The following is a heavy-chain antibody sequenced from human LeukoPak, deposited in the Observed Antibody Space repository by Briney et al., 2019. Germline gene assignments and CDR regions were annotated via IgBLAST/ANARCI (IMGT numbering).Heavy chain of an antibody. CDR3: ARGDRWLQLYLPFDY. CDR1: GYSISSGYY. D-gene: IGHD5-24*01. Sequence: SETLSLTCTVSGYSISSGYYWGWIRQPPGKGLEWIGSIYHSGSTYYNPSLKSRVTISVDTSKNQFSLKLSSVTAADTAVYYCARGDRWLQLYLPFDYWGQGTLVTVSS. J-gene: IGHJ4*02. CDR2: IYHSGST. V-gene: IGHV4-38-2*02.